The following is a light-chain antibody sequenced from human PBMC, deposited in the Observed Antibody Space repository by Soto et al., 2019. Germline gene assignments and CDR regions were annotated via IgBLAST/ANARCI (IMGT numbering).Light chain of an antibody. J-gene: IGKJ2*01. Sequence: DIVMTQSPDSLAVSLGERATINCKSSQSVLYSSNNKNYLAWYQQKPGQPPKLLIYWASTRESGVPDRFSGSESGTDFTLTSSSLQAEDVAFYHCQQYYDTPPYTFGQGTKLEIK. CDR2: WAS. CDR3: QQYYDTPPYT. CDR1: QSVLYSSNNKNY. V-gene: IGKV4-1*01.